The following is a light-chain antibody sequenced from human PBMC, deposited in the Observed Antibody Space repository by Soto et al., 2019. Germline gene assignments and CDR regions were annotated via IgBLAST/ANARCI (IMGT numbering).Light chain of an antibody. J-gene: IGKJ4*01. CDR3: QKFSSYPLT. V-gene: IGKV3-20*01. CDR1: QSVSSSY. Sequence: EIVLTQSPGTLSVSPGERATLSCRASQSVSSSYLAWYQQKPGQAPRLLIYGASSRATGIPDRFSGSGSGADFTLTISSLEPEDFAVYYCQKFSSYPLTCGGGTKVDIK. CDR2: GAS.